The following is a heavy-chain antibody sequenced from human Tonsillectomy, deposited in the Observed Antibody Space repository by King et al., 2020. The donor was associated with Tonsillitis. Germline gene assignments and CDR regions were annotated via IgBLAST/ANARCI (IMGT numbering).Heavy chain of an antibody. V-gene: IGHV3-30*18. J-gene: IGHJ6*02. Sequence: VQLVESGGGVVQPGRSLRLSCAASGFSFSFYGMHWVRQAPGRGLEWVAVISYDGSNKYYADSVKGRFTISRDNSKNTLNLQMNSLRGEDTAVYYCAKITNYGGQYYYYYGMDVWAKGPRSPSP. D-gene: IGHD4-17*01. CDR2: ISYDGSNK. CDR1: GFSFSFYG. CDR3: AKITNYGGQYYYYYGMDV.